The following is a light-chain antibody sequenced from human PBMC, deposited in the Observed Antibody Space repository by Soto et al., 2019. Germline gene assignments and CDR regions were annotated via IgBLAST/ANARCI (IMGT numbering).Light chain of an antibody. CDR1: QSVSSY. J-gene: IGKJ3*01. CDR2: DAS. CDR3: QQYNNWPPFS. Sequence: EIVLTQSPATLSLSPGERATLSCRASQSVSSYLAWYQQKPGQAPRLLIYDASNRATGIPARFSGSGSGTDFTLTISSLQSEDFAVYYCQQYNNWPPFSFGPGTKVDNK. V-gene: IGKV3-11*01.